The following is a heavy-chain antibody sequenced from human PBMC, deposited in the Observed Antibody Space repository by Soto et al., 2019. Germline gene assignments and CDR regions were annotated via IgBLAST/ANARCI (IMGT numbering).Heavy chain of an antibody. CDR2: IYYSGST. Sequence: ASETLSLTCTFSGGSISSGGYYWSWIRQHPGKGLEWIGYIYYSGSTYYNPSLKSRVTISVDTSKNQFSLKLSSVTAADTAVYYCARVPYYYDSSGYMRYYFDYWGQGTLVNVS. J-gene: IGHJ4*02. V-gene: IGHV4-31*03. D-gene: IGHD3-22*01. CDR1: GGSISSGGYY. CDR3: ARVPYYYDSSGYMRYYFDY.